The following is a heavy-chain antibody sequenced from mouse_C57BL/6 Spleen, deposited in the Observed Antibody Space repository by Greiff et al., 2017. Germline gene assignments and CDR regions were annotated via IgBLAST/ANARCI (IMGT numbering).Heavy chain of an antibody. D-gene: IGHD2-4*01. V-gene: IGHV1-55*01. J-gene: IGHJ4*01. CDR3: ARDYDNDGGYYYAWDY. Sequence: VQLQQPGAELVKPGASVKMSCKASGYTFTSYWITWVKQRPGQGLEWIGDIYPGSGSTNYNEKFKSKATLTVDTSSSTAYMQLSSLTSADSAVYYLARDYDNDGGYYYAWDYWGQGTSVTVSS. CDR2: IYPGSGST. CDR1: GYTFTSYW.